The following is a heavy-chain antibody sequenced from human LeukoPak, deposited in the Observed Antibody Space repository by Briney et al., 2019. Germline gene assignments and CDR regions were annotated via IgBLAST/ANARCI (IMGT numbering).Heavy chain of an antibody. V-gene: IGHV3-74*01. CDR3: VRDLEGYNY. CDR2: IKFDGSST. Sequence: GGSLRLSCAASGFTFSSYWMPWVRQAPGKGLVWVSRIKFDGSSTDYADSVKGRFTISRDNAKNTLSLQMNSLEADDTAVYYCVRDLEGYNYWGQGTLVTVSS. J-gene: IGHJ4*02. CDR1: GFTFSSYW. D-gene: IGHD3-3*01.